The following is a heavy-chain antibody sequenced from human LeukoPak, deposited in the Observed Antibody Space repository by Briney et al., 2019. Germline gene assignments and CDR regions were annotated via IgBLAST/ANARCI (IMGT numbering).Heavy chain of an antibody. CDR3: AREVGVVGTPFDY. CDR2: IIPIFRTA. D-gene: IGHD6-13*01. Sequence: ASVTVSFTCSGGTFSIYAISWVRQAPGQGMEWVGVIIPIFRTANYAQKFQGRLTITTDQSTRTAYMELSSLRSEDTAVYYCAREVGVVGTPFDYWGQGTLVTVSS. CDR1: GGTFSIYA. V-gene: IGHV1-69*05. J-gene: IGHJ4*02.